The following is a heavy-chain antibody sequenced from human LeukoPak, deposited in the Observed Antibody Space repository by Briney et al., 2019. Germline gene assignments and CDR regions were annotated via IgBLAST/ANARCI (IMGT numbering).Heavy chain of an antibody. J-gene: IGHJ3*01. V-gene: IGHV3-23*01. Sequence: PGGSLRLSCVASGFIFSDYAVTWVRQAPGKGLVWVSSISVSEGTTHYADSVKGRCTISRDNSKNTLYLQMNSLGVDDTAVYYCVKAPSGLIKGSYDVWGQGTMVTVSS. CDR3: VKAPSGLIKGSYDV. CDR1: GFIFSDYA. D-gene: IGHD3-10*01. CDR2: ISVSEGTT.